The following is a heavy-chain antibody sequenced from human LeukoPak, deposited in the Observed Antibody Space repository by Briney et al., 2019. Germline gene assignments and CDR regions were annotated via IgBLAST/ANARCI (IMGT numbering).Heavy chain of an antibody. J-gene: IGHJ3*02. V-gene: IGHV4-59*01. D-gene: IGHD3-22*01. CDR2: IYYSGST. CDR3: ASWVHTMTDAFDI. Sequence: SETLSLTCTVSGGSISSYYWSWIRQPPGKGLEWIGYIYYSGSTNYNPSLKSRVTISVDTSKNQFSLKLSSVTAADTAVYYCASWVHTMTDAFDIWGQGTMVTVSS. CDR1: GGSISSYY.